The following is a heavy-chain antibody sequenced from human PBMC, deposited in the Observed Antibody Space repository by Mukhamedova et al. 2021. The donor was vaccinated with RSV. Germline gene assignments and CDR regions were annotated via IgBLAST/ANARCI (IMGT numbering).Heavy chain of an antibody. CDR3: ARYVSSDWYDWFD. Sequence: QAPGKGLEWVSYISSSGSSIYYADSVKGRFTLSRDNTKNSLFLQMNSLRAEDTAVYYCARYVSSDWYDWFD. J-gene: IGHJ5*01. V-gene: IGHV3-11*01. CDR2: ISSSGSSI. D-gene: IGHD6-13*01.